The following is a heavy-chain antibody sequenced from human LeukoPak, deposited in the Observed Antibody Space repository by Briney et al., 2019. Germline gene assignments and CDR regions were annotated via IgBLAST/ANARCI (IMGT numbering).Heavy chain of an antibody. CDR3: ARQPAPMIVVVINY. V-gene: IGHV4-39*01. CDR2: IYYSGST. J-gene: IGHJ4*02. Sequence: PSETLSLTCAVSGGSISSGGYSWSWIRQPPGKGLEWIGSIYYSGSTYYNPSLKSRVTISVDTSKNQFSLKLSSVTAADTAVYYCARQPAPMIVVVINYWGQGTLVTVSS. CDR1: GGSISSGGYS. D-gene: IGHD3-22*01.